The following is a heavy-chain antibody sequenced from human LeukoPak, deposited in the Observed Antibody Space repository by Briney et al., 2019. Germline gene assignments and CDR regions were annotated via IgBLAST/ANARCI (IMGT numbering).Heavy chain of an antibody. CDR1: GFTFSSRW. J-gene: IGHJ4*02. V-gene: IGHV3-7*01. CDR2: TKQDGSEK. D-gene: IGHD2-15*01. CDR3: ARDSDGYDL. Sequence: GGSLGLSCAASGFTFSSRWRSWVRQAPGKGLEWVANTKQDGSEKYYVDSVKGRFTISRDNAKNSLYLQMNSLRVDDTAVYYCARDSDGYDLWGQGTLVTVSS.